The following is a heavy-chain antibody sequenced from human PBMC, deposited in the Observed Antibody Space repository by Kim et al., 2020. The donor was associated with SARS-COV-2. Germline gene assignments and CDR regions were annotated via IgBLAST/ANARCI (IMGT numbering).Heavy chain of an antibody. CDR3: AKTYYYFASGSYYADY. J-gene: IGHJ4*02. D-gene: IGHD3-10*01. CDR1: GFTFSNYA. Sequence: GGSLRLSCAASGFTFSNYAMSWVRQAPGKGLEWVSAISGSGDTTYYADSVKGRITISRDNSKNTLYVQLSSLTAEDTAIYYCAKTYYYFASGSYYADYWGQGTLVTVSS. V-gene: IGHV3-23*01. CDR2: ISGSGDTT.